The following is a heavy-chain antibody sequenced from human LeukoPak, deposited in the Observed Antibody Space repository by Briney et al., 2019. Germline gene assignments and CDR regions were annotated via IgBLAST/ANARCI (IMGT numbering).Heavy chain of an antibody. CDR1: GYTFTSYA. CDR2: INAGNGNT. CDR3: ARGNNYYDSSGSLDY. Sequence: ASVKVSCKASGYTFTSYAMHWVRQAPGQRLEWMGWINAGNGNTKYSQKFQGRVTITRDTSASTAYMELSSLRSEGTAVYYCARGNNYYDSSGSLDYWGQGTLVTVSS. J-gene: IGHJ4*02. D-gene: IGHD3-22*01. V-gene: IGHV1-3*01.